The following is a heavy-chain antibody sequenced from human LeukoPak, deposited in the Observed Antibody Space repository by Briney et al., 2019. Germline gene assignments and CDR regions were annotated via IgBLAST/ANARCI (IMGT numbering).Heavy chain of an antibody. CDR3: ARLTYSSGY. CDR1: GGSISSYY. V-gene: IGHV4-34*01. J-gene: IGHJ4*02. CDR2: INHSGST. Sequence: SETLSLTCTVSGGSISSYYWSWIRQPPGKGLEWIGEINHSGSTNYNPSLKSRVTISVDTSKNQFSLKLSSVTAADTAVYYCARLTYSSGYWGQGTLVTVSS. D-gene: IGHD6-19*01.